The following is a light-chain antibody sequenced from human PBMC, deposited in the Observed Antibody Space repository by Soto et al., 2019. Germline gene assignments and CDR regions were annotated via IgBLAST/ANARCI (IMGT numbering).Light chain of an antibody. Sequence: QSVLTQPPSASGAPGQRVTISCSGTRSNIGSQVVQWFQHLPGTAPKLLIQKNNERPSGVPDRFSGSKSGTSASLAISGLQCEDEGDYYCVTWDDNVDRPVFGGGSKLTVL. J-gene: IGLJ2*01. CDR1: RSNIGSQV. CDR3: VTWDDNVDRPV. V-gene: IGLV1-44*01. CDR2: KNN.